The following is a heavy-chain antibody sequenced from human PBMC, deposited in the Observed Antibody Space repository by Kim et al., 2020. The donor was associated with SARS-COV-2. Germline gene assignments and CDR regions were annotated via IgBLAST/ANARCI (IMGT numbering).Heavy chain of an antibody. Sequence: GGSLRLSCAASGFTFDDYAMHWVRQAPGKGLEWVSSIRRDSGNIGYADSVKGRFTISRDNAKNSLYLQMNSLRAEDTALYYCAKDKGPHEKFYFFMDVWGKGTPVTVSS. CDR1: GFTFDDYA. J-gene: IGHJ6*03. CDR2: IRRDSGNI. V-gene: IGHV3-9*01. CDR3: AKDKGPHEKFYFFMDV.